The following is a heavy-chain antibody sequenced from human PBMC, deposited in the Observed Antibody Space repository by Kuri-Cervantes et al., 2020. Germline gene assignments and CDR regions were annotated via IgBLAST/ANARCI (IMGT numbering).Heavy chain of an antibody. J-gene: IGHJ4*02. D-gene: IGHD2-15*01. CDR3: ARAARRPYSYYFDY. Sequence: GESLKISCAASGFTFSSYGMHWVRQAPGKGLEWVAVIWYDGSNKYYADSVKGRFTISRDNAKNSLYLQMNSLRAEDTAVYYCARAARRPYSYYFDYWGQGTLVTVSS. CDR2: IWYDGSNK. V-gene: IGHV3-33*01. CDR1: GFTFSSYG.